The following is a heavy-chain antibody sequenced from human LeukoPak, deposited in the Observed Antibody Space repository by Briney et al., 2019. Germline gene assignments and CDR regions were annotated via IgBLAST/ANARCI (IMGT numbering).Heavy chain of an antibody. CDR3: ASQSTETDDASDI. D-gene: IGHD4-17*01. CDR2: ISSSSSYI. Sequence: GGSLRLSCAASGFTFSSYSMNWVRQAPGKGLEWVSSISSSSSYIYYADSVKGRFTISRDNAKNSLYLQMNSLRAEDTAVYYCASQSTETDDASDIWGQGTMVTVSS. J-gene: IGHJ3*02. V-gene: IGHV3-21*01. CDR1: GFTFSSYS.